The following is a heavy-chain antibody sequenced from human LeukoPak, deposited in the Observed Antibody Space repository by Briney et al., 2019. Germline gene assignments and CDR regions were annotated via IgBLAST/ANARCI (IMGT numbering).Heavy chain of an antibody. D-gene: IGHD2-2*01. Sequence: SGTLSLTCAVSGGSISSSNWWSWVRQPPGKGLEWIGEIYHTGSPNYNPSPKSRVTISVDKSKNQLSLKLSSVTAADTAVYYCARDPHCSSSSCPRDYWGQGTLVTVSS. CDR1: GGSISSSNW. CDR3: ARDPHCSSSSCPRDY. CDR2: IYHTGSP. V-gene: IGHV4-4*02. J-gene: IGHJ4*02.